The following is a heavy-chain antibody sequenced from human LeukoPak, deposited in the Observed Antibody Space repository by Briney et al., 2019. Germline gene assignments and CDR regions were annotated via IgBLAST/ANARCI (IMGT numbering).Heavy chain of an antibody. CDR1: GFTFSNYA. D-gene: IGHD5-18*01. V-gene: IGHV3-23*01. J-gene: IGHJ4*02. CDR3: AKDQRNGDTAMVFDY. Sequence: PGGSLRLSCAVSGFTFSNYAMTWVRQAPGKGLERVSNISGTGTNTYYADSVKGRFTISRDNSKNTLYLQMNSLRAEDTAVYYCAKDQRNGDTAMVFDYWGQGTLVTVSS. CDR2: ISGTGTNT.